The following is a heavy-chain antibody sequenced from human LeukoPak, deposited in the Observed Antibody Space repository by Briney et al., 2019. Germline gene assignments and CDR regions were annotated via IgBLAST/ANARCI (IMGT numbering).Heavy chain of an antibody. D-gene: IGHD5-18*01. J-gene: IGHJ5*02. CDR2: ISSNGGST. CDR1: GFTFSSYA. CDR3: ARVFTDTAMVTGWFDP. Sequence: PGGSLRLPCAASGFTFSSYATHWVRQAPGKGLEYVSSISSNGGSTYDANSVKGRFTISRDNPKNTMYLQMGSLRAEDMAVYYCARVFTDTAMVTGWFDPWGQGTLVTVSS. V-gene: IGHV3-64*01.